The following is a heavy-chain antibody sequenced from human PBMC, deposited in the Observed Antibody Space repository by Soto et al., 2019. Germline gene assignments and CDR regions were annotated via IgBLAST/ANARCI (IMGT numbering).Heavy chain of an antibody. V-gene: IGHV3-23*01. Sequence: GGSLRLSCAASGFNFRSYGLSWVRQAPGKGLEWVSDISGSGSVTNYADSVKGRFTISRDNSNNTLTLQMDSLRAEDTAVYYCAKGGVAAARGYFDHWGQGTRVTVSS. CDR3: AKGGVAAARGYFDH. CDR2: ISGSGSVT. CDR1: GFNFRSYG. D-gene: IGHD6-13*01. J-gene: IGHJ4*02.